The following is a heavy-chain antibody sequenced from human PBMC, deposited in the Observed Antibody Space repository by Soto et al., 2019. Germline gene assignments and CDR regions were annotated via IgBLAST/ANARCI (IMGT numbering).Heavy chain of an antibody. V-gene: IGHV3-23*01. Sequence: GGSLRLSCAASVFPFSSYAMSWVRQAPGKGLEWVSAISGSGGSTYYADSVKGRFTISRDNAKNSLYLQMNSLRAEDTALYYCASSLTVTTWFDPWGQGTLVTVPQ. CDR1: VFPFSSYA. CDR2: ISGSGGST. J-gene: IGHJ5*02. D-gene: IGHD4-4*01. CDR3: ASSLTVTTWFDP.